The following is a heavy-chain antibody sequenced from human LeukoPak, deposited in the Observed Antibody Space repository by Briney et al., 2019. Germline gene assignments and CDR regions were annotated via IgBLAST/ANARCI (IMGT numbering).Heavy chain of an antibody. CDR3: ARVTYCGGDCYSRGYFDY. CDR2: ISSISTYT. Sequence: PGGSLRLSCAASGFTFSTYGMNWVRQAPGKGPEWVSSISSISTYTHYADSVKGRFTISRDNSKNTLYLQMNSLRAEDTAVYYCARVTYCGGDCYSRGYFDYWGQGTLVTVSS. V-gene: IGHV3-21*01. D-gene: IGHD2-21*02. CDR1: GFTFSTYG. J-gene: IGHJ4*02.